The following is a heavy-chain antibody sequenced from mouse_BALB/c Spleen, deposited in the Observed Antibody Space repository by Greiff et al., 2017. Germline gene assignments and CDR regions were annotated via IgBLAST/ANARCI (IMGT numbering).Heavy chain of an antibody. V-gene: IGHV5-6-5*01. CDR1: GFTFSSYA. Sequence: EVKVVESGGGLVKPGGSLKLSCAASGFTFSSYAMSWVRQTPEKRLEWVASISSGGSTYYPDSVKGRFTISRDNARNILNLQMSSLRSEDTAMYYCARGGNGAMDYWGQGTSVTVSS. J-gene: IGHJ4*01. CDR3: ARGGNGAMDY. CDR2: ISSGGST.